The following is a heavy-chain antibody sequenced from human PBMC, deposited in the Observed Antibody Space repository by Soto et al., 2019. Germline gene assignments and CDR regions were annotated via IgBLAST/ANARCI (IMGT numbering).Heavy chain of an antibody. D-gene: IGHD5-12*01. CDR1: GYSFTSYW. J-gene: IGHJ4*02. Sequence: GESLKISCKGSGYSFTSYWIGWVRQMPGKGLEWMGIIYPGDSDTRYSPSFQGQVTISADKSISTAYLQWSSLRASDTAMYYCARPFVNSGYDFGYWGQGTLVTVSS. CDR2: IYPGDSDT. CDR3: ARPFVNSGYDFGY. V-gene: IGHV5-51*01.